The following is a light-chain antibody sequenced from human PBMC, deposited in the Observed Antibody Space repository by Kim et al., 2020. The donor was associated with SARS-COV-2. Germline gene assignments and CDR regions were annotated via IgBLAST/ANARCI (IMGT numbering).Light chain of an antibody. CDR1: KLGDKY. CDR2: QDS. CDR3: QAWDSSTEI. Sequence: VSPGQTASITCSGDKLGDKYTCWYQQKPGQSPVLVIYQDSKRPSGIPERFSGSNSGNTATLTISGTQAMDEADYYCQAWDSSTEIFGTGTKVTVL. V-gene: IGLV3-1*01. J-gene: IGLJ1*01.